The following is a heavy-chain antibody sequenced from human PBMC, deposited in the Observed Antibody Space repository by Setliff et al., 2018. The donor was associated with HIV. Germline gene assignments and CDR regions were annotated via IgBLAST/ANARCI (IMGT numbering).Heavy chain of an antibody. CDR3: ARHRKDDYFLTAYFDS. J-gene: IGHJ4*02. Sequence: PSETLSLTCTVSGGSISSYYWSWIRQPPGKGLEWIGYIYYSGSSKNTPSLKSRVTISEDTPKNEFSLKLSSMTAADTAVYYCARHRKDDYFLTAYFDSLGQGALVTVSS. CDR2: IYYSGSS. V-gene: IGHV4-59*01. CDR1: GGSISSYY. D-gene: IGHD4-17*01.